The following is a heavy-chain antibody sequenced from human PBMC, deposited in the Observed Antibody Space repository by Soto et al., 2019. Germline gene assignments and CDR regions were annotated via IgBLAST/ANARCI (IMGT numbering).Heavy chain of an antibody. CDR2: IIPIFGTA. V-gene: IGHV1-69*06. D-gene: IGHD3-3*01. CDR3: ARLVYEGDYYYGMDV. CDR1: GGTFSSYA. J-gene: IGHJ6*02. Sequence: SVKVSCKASGGTFSSYAISWVRQAPGQGLEWMGGIIPIFGTANYAQKFQGRVTITADKSTSTAYMELSSLRSEDTAVYYCARLVYEGDYYYGMDVWGQGTTVTVSS.